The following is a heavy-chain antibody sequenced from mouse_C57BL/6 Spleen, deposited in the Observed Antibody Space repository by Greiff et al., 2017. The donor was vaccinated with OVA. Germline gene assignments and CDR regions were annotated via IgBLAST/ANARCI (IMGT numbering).Heavy chain of an antibody. Sequence: QVQLQQPGAELVMPGASVKLSCKASGYTFTSYWMHWVKQRPGQGLEWIGEIDPSDSYTNYNQKFKGKSTLTVDKSSSTAYMQLSSLTSEDSAVYYCARVYYYGSSTPFDYWGQGTTLTVSS. CDR2: IDPSDSYT. V-gene: IGHV1-69*01. J-gene: IGHJ2*01. D-gene: IGHD1-1*01. CDR3: ARVYYYGSSTPFDY. CDR1: GYTFTSYW.